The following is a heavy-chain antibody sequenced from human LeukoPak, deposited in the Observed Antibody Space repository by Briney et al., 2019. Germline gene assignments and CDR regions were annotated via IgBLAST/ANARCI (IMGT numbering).Heavy chain of an antibody. V-gene: IGHV3-23*01. D-gene: IGHD6-13*01. CDR1: GFTFSTYS. CDR2: ISGDGATT. J-gene: IGHJ4*02. CDR3: AKKNLAAAGPNYFDY. Sequence: PGGSLRLSCAASGFTFSTYSMNWVRQAPGKGLEWLSIISGDGATTDYADSVKGRFTISRDNSRNTLYLQMNSLRVEDTAVYYCAKKNLAAAGPNYFDYWGQGTLVTVSS.